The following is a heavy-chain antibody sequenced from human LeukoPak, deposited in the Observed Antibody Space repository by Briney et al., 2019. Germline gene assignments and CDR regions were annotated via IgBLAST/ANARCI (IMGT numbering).Heavy chain of an antibody. D-gene: IGHD5-24*01. Sequence: SQTLSLTCTVSGGSISSGSYYWSWIRQPAGKGLEWIGRIYTSGSTNYNPSLKSRVTISVDTSKNQFSLKLSSVTAADTAVYYCARGGGYPKTVGNWFDPWGQGTLVTVSS. CDR3: ARGGGYPKTVGNWFDP. V-gene: IGHV4-61*02. J-gene: IGHJ5*02. CDR1: GGSISSGSYY. CDR2: IYTSGST.